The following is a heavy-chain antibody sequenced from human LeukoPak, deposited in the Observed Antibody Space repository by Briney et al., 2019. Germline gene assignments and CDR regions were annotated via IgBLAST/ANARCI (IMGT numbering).Heavy chain of an antibody. CDR1: GFTFSSYS. D-gene: IGHD7-27*01. V-gene: IGHV3-48*01. J-gene: IGHJ4*02. CDR2: ISGSSSTI. CDR3: ARDFPGVDY. Sequence: QSGGSLRLSCAASGFTFSSYSMNWVRQAPGKGLEWVSYISGSSSTIYYADSVEGRFTISRDNAKNSLYLQINSLRADDTAVYYCARDFPGVDYWGQGTLVTVSS.